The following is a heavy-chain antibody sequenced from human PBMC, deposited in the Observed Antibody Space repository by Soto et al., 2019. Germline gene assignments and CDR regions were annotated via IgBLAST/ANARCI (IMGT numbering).Heavy chain of an antibody. V-gene: IGHV3-73*01. CDR1: GFTFSGSV. CDR2: IRAKVNNFAT. CDR3: ATGAAGTWRLDP. D-gene: IGHD1-26*01. Sequence: EVPLVQSGGGLVQPGGSVTLSCAASGFTFSGSVIHWVRQASGRGLEWVGRIRAKVNNFATAYAASVKGRFTVSRDDSRSTAYLQMNSLKIEDTAVYYCATGAAGTWRLDPWGQGTLVSVSS. J-gene: IGHJ5*02.